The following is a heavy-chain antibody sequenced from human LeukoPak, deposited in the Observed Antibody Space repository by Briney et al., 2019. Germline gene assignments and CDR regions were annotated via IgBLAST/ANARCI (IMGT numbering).Heavy chain of an antibody. CDR1: GGTFSSYA. CDR2: IIPILGIA. D-gene: IGHD3-22*01. V-gene: IGHV1-69*04. CDR3: ASRPYYYDSSGYLTDAFDI. Sequence: SVKVSCKASGGTFSSYAISWVRQAPGQGLEWMGRIIPILGIANYAQKFQGRVTITADKSTSTAYMELSSLRSEDTAVYYCASRPYYYDSSGYLTDAFDIWGQGTMVTVSS. J-gene: IGHJ3*02.